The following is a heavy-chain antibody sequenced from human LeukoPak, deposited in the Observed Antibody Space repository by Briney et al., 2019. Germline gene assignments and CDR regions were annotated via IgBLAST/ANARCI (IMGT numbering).Heavy chain of an antibody. CDR3: ARWELDY. J-gene: IGHJ4*02. CDR1: GFTVSTYD. Sequence: GGSLRLSCAASGFTVSTYDMSWVRQAPGKGLEWVSSISSSSSYIYYADSVKGRFTISRDNAKNSLYLQMNSLRAEDTAVYYCARWELDYWGQGTLVTVSS. V-gene: IGHV3-21*01. CDR2: ISSSSSYI. D-gene: IGHD1-26*01.